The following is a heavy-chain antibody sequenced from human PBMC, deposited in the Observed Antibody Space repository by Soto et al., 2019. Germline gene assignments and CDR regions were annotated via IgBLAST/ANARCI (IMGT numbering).Heavy chain of an antibody. CDR3: AHIVSPFYDIVVVPAARGGWFDP. V-gene: IGHV2-5*02. CDR2: IYWDDDK. D-gene: IGHD2-2*01. Sequence: LTCTFSGFSLSTSGVGVGWIRQPPGKALEWLALIYWDDDKRYSPSLKSRLTITKDTSKNQVVLTMTNMDPVDTATYYCAHIVSPFYDIVVVPAARGGWFDPWGQGTLVTVSS. J-gene: IGHJ5*02. CDR1: GFSLSTSGVG.